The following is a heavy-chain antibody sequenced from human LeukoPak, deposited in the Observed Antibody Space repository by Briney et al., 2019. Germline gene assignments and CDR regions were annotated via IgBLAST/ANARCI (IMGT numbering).Heavy chain of an antibody. J-gene: IGHJ4*02. D-gene: IGHD5-12*01. V-gene: IGHV1-46*01. CDR3: ARERENSGYDSGEFDY. CDR1: GYTFTSYY. CDR2: INPSGGST. Sequence: ASVKVSCKASGYTFTSYYMHWVRQAPGQGLEWMGIINPSGGSTSYAQKFQGRVTMTRDTSTSTVYMELSSLRSEDTAVYYCARERENSGYDSGEFDYWGQGTLVTVSS.